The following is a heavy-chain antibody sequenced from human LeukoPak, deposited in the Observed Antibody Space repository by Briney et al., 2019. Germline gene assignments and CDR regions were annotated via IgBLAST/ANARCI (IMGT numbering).Heavy chain of an antibody. V-gene: IGHV4-38-2*01. D-gene: IGHD1-26*01. Sequence: SETLSLTCAVSGYSISSGYYWGWIRQPPGKGLEWIGNIYHSGSTYYNPSLQSRVTISLDTSKNQFSLKLSSVTAADTAVYYCARADSANYYPYVYWGQGTLVTVSS. CDR3: ARADSANYYPYVY. CDR1: GYSISSGYY. J-gene: IGHJ4*02. CDR2: IYHSGST.